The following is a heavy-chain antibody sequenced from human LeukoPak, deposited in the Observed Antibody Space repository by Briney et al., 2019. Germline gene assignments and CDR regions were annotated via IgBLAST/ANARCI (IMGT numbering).Heavy chain of an antibody. CDR1: GFTVSKYD. CDR3: ALLGVVIPPDIYDV. D-gene: IGHD2-21*01. Sequence: GGSLRLSCAASGFTVSKYDMHWVRQATGKRLEWVSAIGIVGDTYYRGSVKGRFTMSRENGNNNVYLQMNSLRDGDTAVYYCALLGVVIPPDIYDVWGQGTLVTVSS. J-gene: IGHJ3*01. V-gene: IGHV3-13*01. CDR2: IGIVGDT.